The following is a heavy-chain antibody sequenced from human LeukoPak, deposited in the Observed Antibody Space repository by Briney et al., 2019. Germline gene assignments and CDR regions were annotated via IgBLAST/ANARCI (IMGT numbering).Heavy chain of an antibody. J-gene: IGHJ6*02. Sequence: GGPLRLSCAASGFPFSDYYMSWIRQAPGKGLEWVSYISSSGSTIYYADSVKGRFTISRDNAKNSLYLQMNSLRAEDTAVYYCARDHPDYGDYYYYGMDVWGQGTTVTVSS. V-gene: IGHV3-11*01. CDR1: GFPFSDYY. CDR2: ISSSGSTI. CDR3: ARDHPDYGDYYYYGMDV. D-gene: IGHD4-17*01.